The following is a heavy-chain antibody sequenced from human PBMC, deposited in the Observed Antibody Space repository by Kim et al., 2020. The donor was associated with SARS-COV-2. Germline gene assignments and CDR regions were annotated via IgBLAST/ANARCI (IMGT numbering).Heavy chain of an antibody. J-gene: IGHJ1*01. CDR3: VRGLDGRGSIFHY. D-gene: IGHD5-12*01. CDR2: ITGGSDNI. Sequence: GGSLRLSCAASGFTFNDYAMTWVRQAPGKGLEWVSSITGGSDNIFYADSVKGRFTISRDNAKNSLFLELNSLGAEDTAVYYCVRGLDGRGSIFHYWGEGTLVTLSA. V-gene: IGHV3-21*06. CDR1: GFTFNDYA.